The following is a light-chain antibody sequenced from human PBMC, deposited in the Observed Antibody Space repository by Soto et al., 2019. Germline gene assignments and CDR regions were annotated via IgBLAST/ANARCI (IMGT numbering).Light chain of an antibody. CDR3: QQSYSTPIT. Sequence: DIQMTQSPSSLSASVGDRVTITCRASQSISSYLNWYQQKPGKAHKLLIYAEYSLQSGVPSRFSGSGSGTDFTLTISSLQPEDFATYYCQQSYSTPITFGQGKRLAI. J-gene: IGKJ5*01. V-gene: IGKV1-39*01. CDR2: AEY. CDR1: QSISSY.